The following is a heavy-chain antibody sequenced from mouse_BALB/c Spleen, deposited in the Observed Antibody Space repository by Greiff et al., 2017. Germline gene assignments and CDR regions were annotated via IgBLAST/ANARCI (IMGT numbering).Heavy chain of an antibody. CDR3: ARVGYYAMDY. CDR1: GFTFSSYA. Sequence: DVMLVESGGGLVKPGGSLKLSCAASGFTFSSYAMSWVRQTPEKRLEWVASISSGGSTYYPDSVKGRFTISRDNARNILYLQMSSLRSEDTAMYYCARVGYYAMDYWGQGTSVTVSS. V-gene: IGHV5-6-5*01. CDR2: ISSGGST. J-gene: IGHJ4*01.